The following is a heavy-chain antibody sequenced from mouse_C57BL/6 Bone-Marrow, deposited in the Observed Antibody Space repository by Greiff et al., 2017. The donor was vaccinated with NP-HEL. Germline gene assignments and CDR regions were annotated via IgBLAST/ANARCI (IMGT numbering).Heavy chain of an antibody. J-gene: IGHJ4*01. CDR1: EYAFPSHD. CDR3: ARQSNYYYAMDY. CDR2: INSDGGST. D-gene: IGHD2-5*01. Sequence: DVMLVESGGGLVQPGESLKLSCESNEYAFPSHDMSWVRKTPEKRLELVAAINSDGGSTYYPDTMERRFIISRDNTKKTLYLQMSSLRSEDTALYYCARQSNYYYAMDYWGQGTSVTVSS. V-gene: IGHV5-2*01.